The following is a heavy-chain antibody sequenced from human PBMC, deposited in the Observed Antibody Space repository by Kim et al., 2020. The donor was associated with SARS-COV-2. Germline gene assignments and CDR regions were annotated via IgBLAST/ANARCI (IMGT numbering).Heavy chain of an antibody. CDR1: GGSISSSSYY. CDR3: ARDIRGALRGIVVVPAATFDP. V-gene: IGHV4-39*02. CDR2: IYYSGST. Sequence: SETLSLTCTVSGGSISSSSYYWGWIRQPPGKGLEWIGSIYYSGSTYYNPSLKSRVTISVYTSKNQLSLKLSSVTAADTAVYDCARDIRGALRGIVVVPAATFDPWGQGTLVTVSS. D-gene: IGHD2-2*01. J-gene: IGHJ5*02.